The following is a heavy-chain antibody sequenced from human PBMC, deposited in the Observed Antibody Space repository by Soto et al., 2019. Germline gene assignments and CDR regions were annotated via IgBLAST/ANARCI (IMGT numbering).Heavy chain of an antibody. CDR2: IRTKSNGYAT. V-gene: IGHV3-73*01. Sequence: GGSLRLSCAASGFTFSGSAIHWVLQASGKGLEWVARIRTKSNGYATTYAASVKGRFTISRDDSKNMAYLQMNGLKTEDTAMYYCSRVEYVTSSPIGWGQGTLVTVSS. CDR1: GFTFSGSA. CDR3: SRVEYVTSSPIG. D-gene: IGHD6-6*01. J-gene: IGHJ4*02.